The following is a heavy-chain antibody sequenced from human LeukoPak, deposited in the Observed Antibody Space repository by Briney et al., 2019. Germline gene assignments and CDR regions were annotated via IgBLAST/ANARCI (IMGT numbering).Heavy chain of an antibody. CDR3: ARGYGDYGAFDI. Sequence: GGSLRLSCAASGFTFSSYAMSWVRQAPGKGLEWVSVIYSGGSTYYADSVKGRFTISRDNSKNTLYLQMNSLRAEDTAVYYCARGYGDYGAFDIWGQGTMVTVSS. V-gene: IGHV3-66*01. CDR2: IYSGGST. D-gene: IGHD4-17*01. CDR1: GFTFSSYA. J-gene: IGHJ3*02.